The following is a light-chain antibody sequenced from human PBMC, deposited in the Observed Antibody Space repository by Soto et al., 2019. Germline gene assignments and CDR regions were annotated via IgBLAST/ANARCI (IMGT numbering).Light chain of an antibody. Sequence: QSVLTQTPSASGTPGQTVTISCSGSRSNIGNNAVSWYQQFPGTAPKLLIYNNNQRPSGVPDRFSGSKSGTSASLAISGLQSEDEAAYYCATWDDSLNARAVFGGGPKVTV. CDR3: ATWDDSLNARAV. CDR1: RSNIGNNA. J-gene: IGLJ3*02. CDR2: NNN. V-gene: IGLV1-44*01.